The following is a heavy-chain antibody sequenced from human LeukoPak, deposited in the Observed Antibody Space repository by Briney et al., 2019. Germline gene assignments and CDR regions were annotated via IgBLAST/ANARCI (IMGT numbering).Heavy chain of an antibody. CDR2: IYHTGST. J-gene: IGHJ4*02. CDR1: GYSISSGYY. D-gene: IGHD3-22*01. Sequence: SETLSLTCAVPGYSISSGYYWGWIRQPPGKGLEWIGSIYHTGSTYYNPSPQSRVTISLDSPKNQFSLKLTSVTAADTAVYYCASGGTAVVMALTYYFDTWGQGTPVTVSS. CDR3: ASGGTAVVMALTYYFDT. V-gene: IGHV4-38-2*01.